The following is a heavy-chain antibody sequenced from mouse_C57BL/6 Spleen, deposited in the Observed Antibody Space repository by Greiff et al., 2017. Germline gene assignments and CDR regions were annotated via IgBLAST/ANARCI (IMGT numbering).Heavy chain of an antibody. CDR1: GYSITSGYY. Sequence: EVKLQESGPGLVKPSQSLSLTCSVTGYSITSGYYWNWIRQFPGNKLEWMGYISYDGSNNYNPSLKNRISITRDTSKNQFFLKLNSVTTEDTATYYCARDEDFYYSGSSYAMDYWGQGTSVTVSS. J-gene: IGHJ4*01. D-gene: IGHD1-1*01. V-gene: IGHV3-6*01. CDR3: ARDEDFYYSGSSYAMDY. CDR2: ISYDGSN.